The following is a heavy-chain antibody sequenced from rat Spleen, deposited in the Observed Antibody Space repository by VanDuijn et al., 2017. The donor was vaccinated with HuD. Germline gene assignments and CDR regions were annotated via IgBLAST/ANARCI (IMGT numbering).Heavy chain of an antibody. Sequence: EVQLVESGGGLVQPGRSLKLSCAASGFIFSNYAMHWIRQTPTKGLAWVASISPAGGRTYYRDSVKGRFTISRDNAKSTRYLQMDSLRTEDTATYYCARRWVTGSWYFDFWGPGTMVTVSS. CDR3: ARRWVTGSWYFDF. D-gene: IGHD5-1*01. CDR1: GFIFSNYA. CDR2: ISPAGGRT. J-gene: IGHJ1*01. V-gene: IGHV5-19*01.